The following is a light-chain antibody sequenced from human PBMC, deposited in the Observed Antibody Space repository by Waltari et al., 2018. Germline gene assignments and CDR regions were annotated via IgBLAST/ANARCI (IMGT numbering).Light chain of an antibody. Sequence: EIVLTQSPATLSLSPGERATLSCRASQSVSSYLAWYQQKPGQAPRLLIYDASNRATGIPARFSGSGSVTDFILTISSLEPEDFAVYYCQQRSNWPPTFGQGTRLEIK. J-gene: IGKJ5*01. CDR2: DAS. V-gene: IGKV3-11*01. CDR1: QSVSSY. CDR3: QQRSNWPPT.